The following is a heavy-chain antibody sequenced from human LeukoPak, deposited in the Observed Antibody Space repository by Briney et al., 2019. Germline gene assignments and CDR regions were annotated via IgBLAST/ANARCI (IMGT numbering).Heavy chain of an antibody. J-gene: IGHJ4*02. CDR3: ATKATYYYDSSGYYSGFH. CDR1: GYTLTELS. Sequence: ASVKVSCKVSGYTLTELSMHWVRQAPGKGLEWMGGFDPEDGETIYAQKFQGRVTMTEDTSTDTAYMELSSLRSEDTAVYYCATKATYYYDSSGYYSGFHWGQGTLVTVSS. CDR2: FDPEDGET. D-gene: IGHD3-22*01. V-gene: IGHV1-24*01.